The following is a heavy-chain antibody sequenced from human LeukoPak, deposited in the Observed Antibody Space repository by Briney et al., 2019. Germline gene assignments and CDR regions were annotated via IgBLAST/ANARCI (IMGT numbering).Heavy chain of an antibody. D-gene: IGHD5-24*01. CDR1: GFTFSSYA. CDR3: AKDPRVGSRVATPCH. V-gene: IGHV3-23*01. CDR2: ISGSGGST. J-gene: IGHJ4*02. Sequence: GSLRLSCAASGFTFSSYAMSWVRQAPGKGLEWVSAISGSGGSTYYADSVKGRFTIYRDNPKSPMFLQMNSLRPEDTAVYYCAKDPRVGSRVATPCHWGQGTSVSVSS.